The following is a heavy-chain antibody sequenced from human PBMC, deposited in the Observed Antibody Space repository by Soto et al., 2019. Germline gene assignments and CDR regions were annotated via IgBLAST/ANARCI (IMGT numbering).Heavy chain of an antibody. CDR2: ISSNGGST. V-gene: IGHV3-64*01. D-gene: IGHD7-27*01. Sequence: EVQLLESGGGLVQPGGSLRLSCAASGFTFSSYAMHWVRQAPGKGLEYVSAISSNGGSTYYANSVKGRFTISRDNSKNTLYLQMGSLRAEDMAVYYCARALGYAFDIWGQGTMVTVSS. CDR3: ARALGYAFDI. CDR1: GFTFSSYA. J-gene: IGHJ3*02.